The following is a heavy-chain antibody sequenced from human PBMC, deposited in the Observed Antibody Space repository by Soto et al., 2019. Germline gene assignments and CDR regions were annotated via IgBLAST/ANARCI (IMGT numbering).Heavy chain of an antibody. CDR1: GGSISSSNW. CDR3: ARRWGEGRVDY. D-gene: IGHD3-10*01. CDR2: IYHSGNT. J-gene: IGHJ4*02. Sequence: QVQLQESGPGLVKPSGTLSLTCAVSGGSISSSNWWSWVRQPPGKGLEWMGEIYHSGNTNYNPSLKRRATMAVDTSRNQFSLKLSSVTAADTAVYYCARRWGEGRVDYWGQGTLVTVSS. V-gene: IGHV4-4*02.